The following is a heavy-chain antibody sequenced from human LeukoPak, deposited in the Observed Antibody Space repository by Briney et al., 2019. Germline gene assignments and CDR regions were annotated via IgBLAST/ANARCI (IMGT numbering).Heavy chain of an antibody. CDR2: FNPEDAET. Sequence: GASVKVSCKVSGYTLTEISMHWVRQAPGQGLEWRGGFNPEDAETIYARSFQGRLTVTEDTSTDTAYMELSSLRSEDTAMYYCATEIVGYGDVHYFDSWGQGTLVTVSS. V-gene: IGHV1-24*01. CDR3: ATEIVGYGDVHYFDS. CDR1: GYTLTEIS. D-gene: IGHD4-17*01. J-gene: IGHJ4*02.